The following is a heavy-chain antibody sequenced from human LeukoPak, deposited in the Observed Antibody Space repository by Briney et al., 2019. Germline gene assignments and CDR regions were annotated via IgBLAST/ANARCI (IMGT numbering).Heavy chain of an antibody. V-gene: IGHV3-13*04. D-gene: IGHD3-10*01. CDR2: IGTAGDT. CDR3: AGGRGWGTFGI. J-gene: IGHJ3*02. CDR1: GFTFSSYD. Sequence: GGSLRLSCAASGFTFSSYDMHWVRQGTGKGLEWVSAIGTAGDTYYPGSVKGRFTTSRENAKNSLYLQMNSLRVGDTAVYYCAGGRGWGTFGIWGQGTMVTVSS.